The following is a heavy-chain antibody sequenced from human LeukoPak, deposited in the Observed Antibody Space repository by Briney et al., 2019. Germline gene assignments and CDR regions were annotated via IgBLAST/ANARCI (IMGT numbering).Heavy chain of an antibody. J-gene: IGHJ4*02. D-gene: IGHD6-13*01. CDR1: GFTFSSYG. Sequence: GGSLRLSCAASGFTFSSYGMHWVRQAPGKGLEWVAVISYDGGNKYYADSVKGRFTISRDNSKNTLYLQMNSLRAEDTAVHYCAKVAAGAPYYFDYWGQGTLVTVSS. V-gene: IGHV3-30*18. CDR3: AKVAAGAPYYFDY. CDR2: ISYDGGNK.